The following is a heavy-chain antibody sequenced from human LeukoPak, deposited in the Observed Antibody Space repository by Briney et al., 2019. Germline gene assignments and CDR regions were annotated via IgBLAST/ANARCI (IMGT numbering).Heavy chain of an antibody. CDR3: ARRRYSYGAYYFDY. CDR1: GFTFSDYY. J-gene: IGHJ4*02. CDR2: ISNSGSTI. Sequence: GGSLRLSCAASGFTFSDYYMNWIRQAPGKGLEWVSYISNSGSTIYYADSVKGRFTISRDNAKNSVYLQMNSLRAEDTAVYYCARRRYSYGAYYFDYWGQGTLVTVSS. D-gene: IGHD5-18*01. V-gene: IGHV3-11*04.